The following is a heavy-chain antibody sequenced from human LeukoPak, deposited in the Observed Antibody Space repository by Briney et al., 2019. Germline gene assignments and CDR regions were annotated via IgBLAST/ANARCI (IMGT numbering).Heavy chain of an antibody. V-gene: IGHV3-74*01. J-gene: IGHJ4*02. D-gene: IGHD3-10*01. CDR3: ARGSLGDGSLLIDY. Sequence: PGGSLRLSCAASGFTFSSYAMHWVRQAPGKGLAWVSRINSDGSDITYADSVKGRFTISRDNAKNTVYLQMNSLRAEDTAVYYCARGSLGDGSLLIDYWGQGTLVTVSS. CDR2: INSDGSDI. CDR1: GFTFSSYA.